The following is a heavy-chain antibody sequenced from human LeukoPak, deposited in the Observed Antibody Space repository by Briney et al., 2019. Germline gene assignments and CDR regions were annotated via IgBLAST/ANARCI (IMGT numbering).Heavy chain of an antibody. CDR1: GASVRSSIYY. CDR2: IYHSGST. V-gene: IGHV4-39*07. J-gene: IGHJ3*02. Sequence: PSETLSLTCTVSGASVRSSIYYWGWIRQPPGKGLEWIGSIYHSGSTYYNPSLKSRVTISVDTSKNQFSLKLSSVTAADTAVYYCARDLYGSGSYQYDAFDIWGQGTMVTVSS. D-gene: IGHD3-10*01. CDR3: ARDLYGSGSYQYDAFDI.